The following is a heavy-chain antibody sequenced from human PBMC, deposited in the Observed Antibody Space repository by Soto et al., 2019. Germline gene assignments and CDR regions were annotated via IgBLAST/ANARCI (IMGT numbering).Heavy chain of an antibody. CDR2: ISSSSSYI. V-gene: IGHV3-21*01. J-gene: IGHJ6*02. CDR1: GFTFSSYS. CDR3: ARSSESPYYYYGMDV. D-gene: IGHD1-26*01. Sequence: LRLSCAASGFTFSSYSMNWVRQAPGKGLEWVSSISSSSSYIYYADSVKGRFTISRDNAKNSLYLQVNSLRAEDTAVYYCARSSESPYYYYGMDVWGQGTTVTVSS.